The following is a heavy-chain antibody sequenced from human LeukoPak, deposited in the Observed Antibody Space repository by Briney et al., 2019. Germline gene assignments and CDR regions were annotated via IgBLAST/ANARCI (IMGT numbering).Heavy chain of an antibody. V-gene: IGHV4-59*02. Sequence: SETLSLTCTVSGGSVSGDYWSWIRQPPGKGLEWVGHISSSGRTNYKPSLKSRVTISADTSRNQLSLLLHSVTAADTALYYCARDSPRGHIGDPWGPGTLVTVSS. D-gene: IGHD3-10*01. CDR3: ARDSPRGHIGDP. CDR1: GGSVSGDY. CDR2: ISSSGRT. J-gene: IGHJ5*02.